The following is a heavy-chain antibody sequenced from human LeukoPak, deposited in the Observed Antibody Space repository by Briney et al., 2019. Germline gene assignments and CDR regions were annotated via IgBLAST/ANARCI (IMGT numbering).Heavy chain of an antibody. CDR2: ISTSSGYI. CDR3: ASHGSGFDY. D-gene: IGHD3-10*01. Sequence: PGGSLRLSCAASRFNFNSFVMGWVRQPPGKGLEWVSSISTSSGYIFYADSLKGRVTISRDNAKNSLYLQMNGLRAEDTAVYYCASHGSGFDYWGQGTLVTVSS. V-gene: IGHV3-21*06. CDR1: RFNFNSFV. J-gene: IGHJ4*02.